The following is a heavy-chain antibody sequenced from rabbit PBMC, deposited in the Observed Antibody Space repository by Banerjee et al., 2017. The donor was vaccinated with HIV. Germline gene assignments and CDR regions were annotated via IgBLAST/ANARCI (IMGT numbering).Heavy chain of an antibody. CDR1: GFSFSSGYD. J-gene: IGHJ4*01. CDR2: IYAGSSGST. Sequence: QEQLVESGGGLVTLGGSLTLTCKASGFSFSSGYDMCWVRQAPGKGLEWIACIYAGSSGSTQYANWAKGRFTISKTSSTTVTLQMTSLTAADTATYFCARDLAGVIGWNFNLWGPGTLVTVS. D-gene: IGHD4-1*01. CDR3: ARDLAGVIGWNFNL. V-gene: IGHV1S45*01.